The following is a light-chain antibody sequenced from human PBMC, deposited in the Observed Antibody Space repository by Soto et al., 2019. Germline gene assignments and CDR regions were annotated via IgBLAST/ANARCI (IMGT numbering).Light chain of an antibody. J-gene: IGKJ3*01. CDR2: GAS. V-gene: IGKV3-15*01. Sequence: EIVMTQSPATLSVSPGERATLSCRASQSVSTNLAWYQKKGGQAPRLLIYGASTRAAGVPARFSGSGSGTEFNLTISSLQSEDFAVYYCQQYDDWPRSFGPGTKVDI. CDR1: QSVSTN. CDR3: QQYDDWPRS.